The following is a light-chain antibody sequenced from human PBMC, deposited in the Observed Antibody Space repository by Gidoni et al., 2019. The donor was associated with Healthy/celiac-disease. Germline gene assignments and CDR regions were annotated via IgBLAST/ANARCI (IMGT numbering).Light chain of an antibody. CDR1: QSIRSY. Sequence: DSQMTQSPSSLSASVGDRVTITCRASQSIRSYLNWYQQKPGKAPNLLIYATSSLQSGVPSRFSGSGSGTDFTLTISSLQPEDFATYYCQQSYSTQGSFGQGTKLEIK. CDR2: ATS. V-gene: IGKV1-39*01. CDR3: QQSYSTQGS. J-gene: IGKJ2*04.